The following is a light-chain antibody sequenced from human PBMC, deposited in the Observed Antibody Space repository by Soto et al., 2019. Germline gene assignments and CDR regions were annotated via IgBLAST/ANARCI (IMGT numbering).Light chain of an antibody. J-gene: IGKJ4*01. CDR2: DAS. V-gene: IGKV3-11*01. CDR3: QQRSNWPLT. Sequence: EIVLTQSPATLSLSPGERATLSCRASQSVSSYLAWYQQKPGQAPRLLIYDASNRATGIPARFRGSGSGTDFTLTFSSLEPEDFAVYYCQQRSNWPLTFGGGTKVDIK. CDR1: QSVSSY.